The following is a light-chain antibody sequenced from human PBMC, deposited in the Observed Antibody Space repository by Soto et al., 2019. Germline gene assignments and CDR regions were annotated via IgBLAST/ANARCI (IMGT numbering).Light chain of an antibody. J-gene: IGKJ3*01. CDR3: QQYRSSPRT. Sequence: ENVLTQSPGTLSLSPGERATLSCRASQSVSSYLAWYQQKPGQAPRLLIYAASSRATGIPDRFSGSGSGTDFTLTISRLEPEDFAVYYCQQYRSSPRTFGPGTEVDIK. V-gene: IGKV3-20*01. CDR2: AAS. CDR1: QSVSSY.